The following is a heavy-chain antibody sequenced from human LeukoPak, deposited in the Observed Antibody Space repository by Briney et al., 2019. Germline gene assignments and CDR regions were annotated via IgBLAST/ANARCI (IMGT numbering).Heavy chain of an antibody. J-gene: IGHJ5*02. Sequence: SETLSLTCTVSGGSIRGYYWSWIRQPAGKTLEWFGRTYTSGSTNYNPSLKSRVTMSVDTSKNQFSLKLGSVTAADTAVYYCARDGSGSEGWFDPWGQGTLVTVSS. CDR3: ARDGSGSEGWFDP. CDR1: GGSIRGYY. CDR2: TYTSGST. V-gene: IGHV4-4*07. D-gene: IGHD2-15*01.